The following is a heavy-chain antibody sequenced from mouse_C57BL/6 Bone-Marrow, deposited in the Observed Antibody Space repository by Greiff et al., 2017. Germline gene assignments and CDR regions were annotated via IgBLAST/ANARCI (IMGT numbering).Heavy chain of an antibody. CDR1: GYTFTSYW. D-gene: IGHD2-1*01. J-gene: IGHJ3*01. V-gene: IGHV1-69*01. CDR2: IDPSDSYT. Sequence: QFQLHQPGAELVMPGASVKLSCKASGYTFTSYWMHWVKQRPGQGLEWIGEIDPSDSYTNYNPKFKGKSTLTVDKSSSTAYMQLSSLTSEDSAVYYCARGGYGNPFAYWGQGTLVTVSA. CDR3: ARGGYGNPFAY.